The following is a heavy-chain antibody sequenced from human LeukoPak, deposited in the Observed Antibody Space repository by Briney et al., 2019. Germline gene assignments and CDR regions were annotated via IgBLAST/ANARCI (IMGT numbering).Heavy chain of an antibody. CDR2: ISGSGGST. D-gene: IGHD5-18*01. CDR3: ANLQLWPLTHDAFDI. CDR1: GFTFSSYG. V-gene: IGHV3-23*01. J-gene: IGHJ3*02. Sequence: GGSLRLSCAASGFTFSSYGMSWVRQAPGKGLEWVSAISGSGGSTYYADSVKGRFTISRDNSKNTLYLQMNSLRAEDTAVYYCANLQLWPLTHDAFDIWGQGTMVTVSS.